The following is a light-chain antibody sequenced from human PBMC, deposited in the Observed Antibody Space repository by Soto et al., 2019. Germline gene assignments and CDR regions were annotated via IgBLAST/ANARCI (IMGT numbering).Light chain of an antibody. J-gene: IGKJ5*01. CDR1: QSFRGL. V-gene: IGKV3D-15*01. CDR2: GAP. CDR3: QQYNNWPPIT. Sequence: EVLLTQSPVTLSLSPWEIATLSCSASQSFRGLLAWYQQKPGQAPRLLIYGAPTRATGIPARFSGSGSGTEFTLTISSLQSEDFAVYYCQQYNNWPPITFGQGTRLEIK.